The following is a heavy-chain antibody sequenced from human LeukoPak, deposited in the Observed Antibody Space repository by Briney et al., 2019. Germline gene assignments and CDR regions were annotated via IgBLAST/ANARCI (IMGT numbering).Heavy chain of an antibody. CDR3: ARELGEHAFGY. D-gene: IGHD3-16*01. V-gene: IGHV1-18*04. Sequence: ASVKVSCKASGYTFTSYYIHWVRQAPGQGLEWMGWISGYNGNTHHAHKYQGRVIMTTDTSTSTAYMELRSLRSDDTAVYYCARELGEHAFGYWGQGTLVIVSS. CDR1: GYTFTSYY. CDR2: ISGYNGNT. J-gene: IGHJ4*02.